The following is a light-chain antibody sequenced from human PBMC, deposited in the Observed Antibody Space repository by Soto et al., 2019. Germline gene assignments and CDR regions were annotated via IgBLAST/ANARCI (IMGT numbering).Light chain of an antibody. J-gene: IGLJ2*01. CDR3: QSYDSSLSGLV. Sequence: QLVLTQPPSVSGAPGQRVTISCTGSSSNIGSGYAVNWYQQLPGTAPKLFIFDNNNRPSGVPDRFSGSKSATSASLAITGLQTEDEADYYCQSYDSSLSGLVFGGGTKLTVL. CDR2: DNN. V-gene: IGLV1-40*01. CDR1: SSNIGSGYA.